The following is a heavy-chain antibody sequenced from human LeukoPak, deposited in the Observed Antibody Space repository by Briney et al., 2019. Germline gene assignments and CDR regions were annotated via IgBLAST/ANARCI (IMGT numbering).Heavy chain of an antibody. CDR3: ARQPKCSSTSCYWYFDL. CDR2: IYPGDSDT. D-gene: IGHD2-2*01. V-gene: IGHV5-51*01. CDR1: GYSFTSYW. J-gene: IGHJ2*01. Sequence: GESLKISCKGSGYSFTSYWIGWVRQMPGKGLEWMGIIYPGDSDTRYSPSFQGQVTISADKSISTAYLQWSSLKASDTAMYYCARQPKCSSTSCYWYFDLWGRGTLVTVSS.